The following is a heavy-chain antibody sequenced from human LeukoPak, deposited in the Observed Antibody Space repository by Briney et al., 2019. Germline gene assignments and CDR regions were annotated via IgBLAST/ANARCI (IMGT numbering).Heavy chain of an antibody. J-gene: IGHJ4*02. CDR3: ARVGIQLWLRYFDY. V-gene: IGHV4-34*01. CDR1: GGSFSGYY. D-gene: IGHD5-18*01. Sequence: SEILSLTCAVYGGSFSGYYWSWIRQPPGKGLEWIGEINHSGSTNYNPSLKSRVTISVDTSKNQFSLKLSSVTAADTAVYYCARVGIQLWLRYFDYWSQGTLVTVSS. CDR2: INHSGST.